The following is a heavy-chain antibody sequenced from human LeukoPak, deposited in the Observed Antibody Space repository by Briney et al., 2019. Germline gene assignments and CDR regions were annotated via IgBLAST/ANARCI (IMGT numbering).Heavy chain of an antibody. D-gene: IGHD4-17*01. CDR1: GYTFTSSG. J-gene: IGHJ4*02. CDR2: ISGYNGYT. V-gene: IGHV1-18*01. CDR3: ARDLGATVTTSF. Sequence: ASVTVSCKASGYTFTSSGITWVRQAPGQGLEWMGWISGYNGYTIYAQKLQGRVTMTTDTSTGTAYMELRSLRSDDTAVYFCARDLGATVTTSFWGQGTLVTVSS.